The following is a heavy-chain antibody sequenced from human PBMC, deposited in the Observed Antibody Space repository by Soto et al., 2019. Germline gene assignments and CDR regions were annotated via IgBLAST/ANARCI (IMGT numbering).Heavy chain of an antibody. D-gene: IGHD1-26*01. CDR3: ARDSTRAYSGIYYSHTDAFEI. CDR2: VSTYNDNT. V-gene: IGHV1-18*01. CDR1: GYAFTNYA. Sequence: QVQLVQSGIEVKKPGASVMVSCKASGYAFTNYAISWLRQAPGQGLEWVGWVSTYNDNTHYAQKFQGRVTMTTDTSTNTADMQLTSLTSDDTAVYYCARDSTRAYSGIYYSHTDAFEIWGLGTMVAVSS. J-gene: IGHJ3*02.